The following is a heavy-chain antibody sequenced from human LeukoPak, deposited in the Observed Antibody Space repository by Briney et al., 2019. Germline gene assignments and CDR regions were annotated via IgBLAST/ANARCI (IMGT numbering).Heavy chain of an antibody. V-gene: IGHV4-4*02. CDR1: GGSISSSDW. CDR3: ASGLRFGEFDY. Sequence: SETLSLTCAVSGGSISSSDWWSWVRQSPGKGLEWIGEIYHSGSTNYNPSLKSRVTISVDTSKNQFSLKLSSVTAADTAVYYCASGLRFGEFDYWGQGALVTVSS. J-gene: IGHJ4*02. CDR2: IYHSGST. D-gene: IGHD3-10*01.